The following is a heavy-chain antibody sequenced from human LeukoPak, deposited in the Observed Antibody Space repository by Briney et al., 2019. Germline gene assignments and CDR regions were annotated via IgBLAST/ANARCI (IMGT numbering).Heavy chain of an antibody. D-gene: IGHD1-26*01. J-gene: IGHJ4*02. CDR2: ISSSGSTI. Sequence: GGSLRLSCAASGFTFSSYEMNWVRQAPGKGLEWVSYISSSGSTIYYADSVKGRFTISRDNSKNTLYLQMNSLRAEDTAVYYCAKAVGATKVFDYWGQGTLVTVSS. V-gene: IGHV3-48*03. CDR1: GFTFSSYE. CDR3: AKAVGATKVFDY.